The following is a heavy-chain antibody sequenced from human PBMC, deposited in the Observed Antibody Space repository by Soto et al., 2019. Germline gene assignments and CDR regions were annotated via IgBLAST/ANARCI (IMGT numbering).Heavy chain of an antibody. Sequence: ASVKVSCKTSGYTFTNFGLSWVRQAPGQGLEWMGWISAYNGNTNYAQNFQGRVTMTTDTSTSTAYMELRSLRSDDTAVYYCAREGARDSSGYSGYYFDYWGQGTLVTVS. CDR3: AREGARDSSGYSGYYFDY. V-gene: IGHV1-18*01. CDR2: ISAYNGNT. CDR1: GYTFTNFG. D-gene: IGHD3-22*01. J-gene: IGHJ4*02.